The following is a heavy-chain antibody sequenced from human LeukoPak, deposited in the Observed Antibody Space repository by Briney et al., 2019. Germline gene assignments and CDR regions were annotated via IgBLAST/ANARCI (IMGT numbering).Heavy chain of an antibody. J-gene: IGHJ6*03. CDR3: ARTPASICHYYMDG. V-gene: IGHV1-69*05. Sequence: SVKVSCTASGGTFSSYAISWVRQAPGQGLEWMGGIIPIFGTANYAQTFQGRVTITTDESTSTAYMELSSLRSEDTAVYYCARTPASICHYYMDGWGKGTTVTVSS. D-gene: IGHD2-2*01. CDR2: IIPIFGTA. CDR1: GGTFSSYA.